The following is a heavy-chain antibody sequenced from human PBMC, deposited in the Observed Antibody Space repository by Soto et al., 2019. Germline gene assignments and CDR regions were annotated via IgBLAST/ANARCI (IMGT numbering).Heavy chain of an antibody. CDR2: ISYDESTK. J-gene: IGHJ6*02. CDR1: AFTFSNYA. CDR3: ARDDYAMDV. Sequence: QVLLVESGGGVVQPGRSLRLSCAASAFTFSNYARHWVRQAPGKGLEWVAVISYDESTKYCADSVKGRFTISRDNSQNTLYLQMNSLRTEDTAVYYCARDDYAMDVWGQGTTVTVSS. V-gene: IGHV3-30-3*01.